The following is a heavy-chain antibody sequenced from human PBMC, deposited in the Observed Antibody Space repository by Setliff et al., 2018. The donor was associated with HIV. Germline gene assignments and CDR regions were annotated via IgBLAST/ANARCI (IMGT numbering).Heavy chain of an antibody. J-gene: IGHJ5*02. CDR1: GGSVSSSYYY. D-gene: IGHD6-19*01. V-gene: IGHV4-39*01. CDR2: MIYGGDT. Sequence: PSETLSLTCTVSGGSVSSSYYYWGWIRQAPGKGLELIASMIYGGDTWYNPSLKSRVTIYVDTANNEISLRLSSVTAEDTAVYRCARPHSGRGGGAWFDPWGQGIQVTVAS. CDR3: ARPHSGRGGGAWFDP.